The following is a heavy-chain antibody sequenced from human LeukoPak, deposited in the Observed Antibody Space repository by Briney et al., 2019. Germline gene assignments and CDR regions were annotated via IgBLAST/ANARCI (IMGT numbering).Heavy chain of an antibody. J-gene: IGHJ4*02. CDR3: AELRAY. CDR1: GFTFSSYA. CDR2: ISYDGSNK. Sequence: GGSLRFSCAASGFTFSSYAMHWVRQAPGKGLEWVAVISYDGSNKYYADSVKGRFTISRDNSKNTLYLQMNSLRAEDTAVYYCAELRAYWGQGTLVTVSS. D-gene: IGHD1-7*01. V-gene: IGHV3-30*04.